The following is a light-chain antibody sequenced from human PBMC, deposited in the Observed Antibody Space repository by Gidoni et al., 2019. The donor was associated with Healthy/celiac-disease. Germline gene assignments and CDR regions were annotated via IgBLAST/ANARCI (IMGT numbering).Light chain of an antibody. CDR2: AAS. CDR3: QQLNSYHPRALT. J-gene: IGKJ4*01. CDR1: QGISSY. V-gene: IGKV1-9*01. Sequence: DIQFTQSPFFLSASAGDRVTITCRASQGISSYLARYQQKPGKAPKLLIYAASTLQSGVPSRFSGSGSRTEFTLTISSLQPEDFATYYCQQLNSYHPRALTFGEGTKVEIK.